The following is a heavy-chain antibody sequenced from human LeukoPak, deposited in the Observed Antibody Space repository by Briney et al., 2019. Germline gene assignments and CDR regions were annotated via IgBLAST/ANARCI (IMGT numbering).Heavy chain of an antibody. CDR2: ISGSGGST. J-gene: IGHJ4*02. CDR1: GFTFSSYA. V-gene: IGHV3-23*01. D-gene: IGHD1-1*01. CDR3: ARDHMNGGPWDYYFDY. Sequence: GGSLRLSCAASGFTFSSYAMSWVRQAPGKGLEWVSAISGSGGSTYYADSVKGRFTISRDNSKNTLYLQMNSLRAEDTAVYYCARDHMNGGPWDYYFDYWGQGTLVTVSS.